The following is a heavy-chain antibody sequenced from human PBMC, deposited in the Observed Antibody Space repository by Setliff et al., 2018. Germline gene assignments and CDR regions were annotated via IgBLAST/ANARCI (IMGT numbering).Heavy chain of an antibody. CDR1: GFAFSGFA. J-gene: IGHJ4*02. V-gene: IGHV3-73*01. D-gene: IGHD3-10*01. CDR3: APLTRRYGSGSYPFDY. CDR2: IRRNADNRAP. Sequence: PGGSLRLSCAASGFAFSGFAVHWVRQASGKGLEWVGRIRRNADNRAPIYAASVKGRFTISRDDSKNTAYMEMSSLRSEDTAVYYCAPLTRRYGSGSYPFDYWGQGTLVTVSS.